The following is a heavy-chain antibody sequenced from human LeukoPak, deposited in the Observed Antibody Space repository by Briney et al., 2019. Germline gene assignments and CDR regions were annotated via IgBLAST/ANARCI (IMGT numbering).Heavy chain of an antibody. D-gene: IGHD3-22*01. CDR3: ATDFYDTT. CDR1: GFTSSNAW. Sequence: GGSLRLSCATSGFTSSNAWMNWVRQAPGKGLEWVGRIRSNSDGGTIDYAAPVKGRFALSRDDSKNTLYLQMNSLQTEDTAVYYCATDFYDTTWGQGTLVTVPS. J-gene: IGHJ5*02. V-gene: IGHV3-15*07. CDR2: IRSNSDGGTI.